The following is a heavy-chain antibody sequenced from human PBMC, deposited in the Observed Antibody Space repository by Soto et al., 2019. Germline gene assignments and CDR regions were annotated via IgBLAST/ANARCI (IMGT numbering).Heavy chain of an antibody. CDR3: ARDLRIRGVFGY. J-gene: IGHJ4*02. Sequence: QVQLVQSGAEMKKPGASVKVSCKASGYTFTNYGITWVRQAPGQGLEWMGWISPVNGNTNYAQKFQGRVTLTTDTSTSTVNLELRSLTSDDTAIYYCARDLRIRGVFGYCGQGSLVTVSS. CDR2: ISPVNGNT. V-gene: IGHV1-18*01. D-gene: IGHD3-10*01. CDR1: GYTFTNYG.